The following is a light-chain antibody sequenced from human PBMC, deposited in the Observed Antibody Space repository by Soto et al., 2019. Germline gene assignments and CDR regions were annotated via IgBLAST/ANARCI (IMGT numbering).Light chain of an antibody. J-gene: IGLJ2*01. CDR1: SSNIGSNT. CDR2: SNN. V-gene: IGLV1-44*01. CDR3: AAWDDSLNDEV. Sequence: QSVLTQPPSASGTPGQRVTISCSGSSSNIGSNTVNWYQQLPGTAPKLLIYSNNQRPSGVPDRFSGSKSGTSASLAISGLQSEDEADYYCAAWDDSLNDEVFGGGTKVTVL.